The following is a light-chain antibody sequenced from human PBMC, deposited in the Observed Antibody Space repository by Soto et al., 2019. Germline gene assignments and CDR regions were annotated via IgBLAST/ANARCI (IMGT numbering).Light chain of an antibody. J-gene: IGLJ1*01. Sequence: SALTQPASVSGSPGQSITISCTGTSSDVGSYNLVSWYQQHPGKAPKLMIYEVSKRPSGVSNRFSGSKSGNTASLTISGLQAEDEADYYCCSYAGSSTPHYVFGTGTKVTVL. CDR1: SSDVGSYNL. CDR3: CSYAGSSTPHYV. CDR2: EVS. V-gene: IGLV2-23*02.